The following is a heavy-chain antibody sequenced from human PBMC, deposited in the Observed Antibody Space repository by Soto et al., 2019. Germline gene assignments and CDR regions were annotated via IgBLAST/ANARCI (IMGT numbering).Heavy chain of an antibody. CDR3: TGYRRSWGYYYYYYGMDV. D-gene: IGHD6-13*01. V-gene: IGHV3-73*02. J-gene: IGHJ6*02. CDR2: IRSKANSYAT. CDR1: GFTFSGSA. Sequence: EVQLVESGGGLVQPGGSLKLSCAASGFTFSGSAMHWVRQASGKGLEWVGRIRSKANSYATAYAASVKGRFTISRDDLKNTAYLQMNSLKTEDTAVYYCTGYRRSWGYYYYYYGMDVWGQGTTVTVSS.